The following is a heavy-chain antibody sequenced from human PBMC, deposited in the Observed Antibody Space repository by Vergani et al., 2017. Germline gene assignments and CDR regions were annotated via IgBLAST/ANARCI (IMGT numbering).Heavy chain of an antibody. Sequence: QVQLQESGPGLVKPSETLSLTCAVYGGSFSGYYWSWIRQPPGKGLEWIGEINHSGSTNYNPSLKSRVTISVDTSKNQFSLKLSSVTAADTAVYYCARGRVFGSGSLAYWGQGTLVTVSS. D-gene: IGHD3-10*01. V-gene: IGHV4-34*01. CDR2: INHSGST. CDR1: GGSFSGYY. CDR3: ARGRVFGSGSLAY. J-gene: IGHJ4*02.